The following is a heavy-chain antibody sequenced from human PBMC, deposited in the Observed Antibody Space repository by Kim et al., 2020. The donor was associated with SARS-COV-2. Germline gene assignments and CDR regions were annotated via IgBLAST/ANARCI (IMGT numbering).Heavy chain of an antibody. V-gene: IGHV4-39*01. CDR3: ARGSSGSYLVDAFDI. J-gene: IGHJ3*02. Sequence: NPSLKSRVTISVDTSKNQFSLKLGSVTAADTAVYYCARGSSGSYLVDAFDIWGQGTMVTVSS. D-gene: IGHD1-26*01.